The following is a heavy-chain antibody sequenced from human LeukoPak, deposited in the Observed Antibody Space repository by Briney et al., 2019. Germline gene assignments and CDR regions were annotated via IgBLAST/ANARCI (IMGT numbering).Heavy chain of an antibody. Sequence: GGSLRLSCSASGFTFSNYAMHWVRQAPGQGLEYVSAISDTGGSTFYADSVKGRFTISRDNSKNTLYLQMSSLRAEDTAVYYCVKVLGSLYYYDPWGQGTLVTVSS. V-gene: IGHV3-64D*06. CDR1: GFTFSNYA. CDR3: VKVLGSLYYYDP. J-gene: IGHJ5*02. CDR2: ISDTGGST. D-gene: IGHD3-22*01.